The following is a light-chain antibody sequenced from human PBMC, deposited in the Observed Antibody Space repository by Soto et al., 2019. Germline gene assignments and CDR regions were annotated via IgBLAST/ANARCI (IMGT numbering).Light chain of an antibody. CDR1: RSVSTNY. CDR2: STS. J-gene: IGKJ4*01. Sequence: EVVLTQSPGTLSLSPGERATISCRASRSVSTNYLAWYQQKPGQAPKLLIASTSSRATGIPDRFSGSGSGSDFTLTISRLEPEDFAVYYCQQFRSSPPHVTFGGWTKVEIK. CDR3: QQFRSSPPHVT. V-gene: IGKV3-20*01.